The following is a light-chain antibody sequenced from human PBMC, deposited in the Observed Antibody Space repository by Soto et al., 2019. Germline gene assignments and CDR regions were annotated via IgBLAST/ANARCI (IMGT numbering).Light chain of an antibody. J-gene: IGKJ1*01. CDR2: AAS. V-gene: IGKV1-9*01. CDR3: QQLNSYLRT. CDR1: QDISSY. Sequence: DILFAQARSLLAPSVGAIVISTCRASQDISSYLAWYQQKPGKAPKLLIYAASILQSGVPSRFSGSGSGTEFTLTISSLQPEDFATYYCQQLNSYLRTCGKGTTVDI.